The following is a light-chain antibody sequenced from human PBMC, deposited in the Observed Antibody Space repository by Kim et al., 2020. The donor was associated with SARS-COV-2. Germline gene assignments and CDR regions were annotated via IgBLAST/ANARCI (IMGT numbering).Light chain of an antibody. V-gene: IGLV2-14*03. J-gene: IGLJ2*01. CDR2: VVD. CDR1: SIDVSAYTY. CDR3: GSYTTSSTVI. Sequence: IHLSRTGTSIDVSAYTYVSGYQQHPSNATILIIYVVDRRPSGVSSRFSGSRSGNTASLTISGLQADDEADYYCGSYTTSSTVIFGGGTQLTVL.